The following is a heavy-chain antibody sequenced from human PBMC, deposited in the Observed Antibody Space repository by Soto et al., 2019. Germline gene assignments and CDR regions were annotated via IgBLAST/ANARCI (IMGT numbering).Heavy chain of an antibody. D-gene: IGHD3-9*01. J-gene: IGHJ4*02. Sequence: QITLKESGPTLVKPTQTLTLTCTFSGFSLSTNGVGVGWIRQPPGKALEWLALSYWDGDERYSPSLKSRPTITKDTSKNQVVRTTTYRDPVDTATYFCIPQYNDILTGYYGGYFDYWFQRILVTVSS. CDR2: SYWDGDE. CDR1: GFSLSTNGVG. CDR3: IPQYNDILTGYYGGYFDY. V-gene: IGHV2-5*02.